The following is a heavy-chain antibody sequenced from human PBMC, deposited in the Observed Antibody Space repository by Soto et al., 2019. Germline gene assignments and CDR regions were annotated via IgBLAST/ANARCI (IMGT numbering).Heavy chain of an antibody. J-gene: IGHJ4*02. D-gene: IGHD3-9*01. CDR2: LSDNVGTT. Sequence: EVQLVESGGGLVQPGGSLRLSCAVSGVPFGTFTMNWVRQAPGKGLEWVSGLSDNVGTTHYAYSVKGRFTISRDKSKKTLYLQMNNLRAEDTAGYYCAKHFIGGRLQSPFDLGGQGTLVTVSS. CDR1: GVPFGTFT. CDR3: AKHFIGGRLQSPFDL. V-gene: IGHV3-23*04.